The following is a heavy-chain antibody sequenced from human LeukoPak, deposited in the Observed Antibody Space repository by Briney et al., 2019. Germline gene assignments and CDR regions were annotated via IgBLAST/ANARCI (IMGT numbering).Heavy chain of an antibody. CDR1: GGSISTYY. D-gene: IGHD3-10*01. V-gene: IGHV4-59*01. J-gene: IGHJ4*02. CDR2: IYYSGST. Sequence: SETLSLTCTVSGGSISTYYWSWIRQPPGKGLEWIGYIYYSGSTNYNPSLKSRVTISVDTSKNQFSLKLSSVTAADTAVYYCARVSLGSGSYPAFDYWGQGTLVTVSS. CDR3: ARVSLGSGSYPAFDY.